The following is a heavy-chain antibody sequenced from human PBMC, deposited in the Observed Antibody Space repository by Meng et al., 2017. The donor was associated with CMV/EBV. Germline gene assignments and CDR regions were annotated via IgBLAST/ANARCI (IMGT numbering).Heavy chain of an antibody. V-gene: IGHV4-31*02. J-gene: IGHJ5*02. CDR1: ISRGGYY. Sequence: ISRGGYYWSGIRQRPGKGLEWIGYIYYSGSTYYNPSLKSRVTISVDTSKNQFSLKLSSVTAADTAVYYCARGARYCSGGSCSSWFDPWGQGTLVTVSS. CDR2: IYYSGST. CDR3: ARGARYCSGGSCSSWFDP. D-gene: IGHD2-15*01.